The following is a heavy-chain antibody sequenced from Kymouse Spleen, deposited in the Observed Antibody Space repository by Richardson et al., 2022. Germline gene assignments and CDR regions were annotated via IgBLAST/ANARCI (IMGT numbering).Heavy chain of an antibody. J-gene: IGHJ6*02. V-gene: IGHV4-39*01. CDR2: IYYSGST. CDR1: GGSISSSSYY. CDR3: AREGSSWYDYYYYYGMDV. Sequence: QLQLQESGPGLVKPSETLSLTCTVSGGSISSSSYYWGWIRQPPGKGLEWIGSIYYSGSTYYNPSLKSRVTISVDTSKNQFSLKLSSVTAADTAVYYCAREGSSWYDYYYYYGMDVWGQGTTVTVSS. D-gene: IGHD6-13*01.